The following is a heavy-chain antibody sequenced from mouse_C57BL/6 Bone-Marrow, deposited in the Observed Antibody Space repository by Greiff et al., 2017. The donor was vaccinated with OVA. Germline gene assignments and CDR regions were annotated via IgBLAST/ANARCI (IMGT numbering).Heavy chain of an antibody. CDR3: TRDLTTVVATDY. D-gene: IGHD1-1*01. V-gene: IGHV5-9-1*02. Sequence: EVQLQESGEGLVKPGGSLKLSCAASGFTFSSYAMSWVRQTPEKRLEWVAYISSGGDYIYYADTVKGRFTISRDNARNTLYLQMSSLKSEDTAMYYCTRDLTTVVATDYWGQGTTLTVSS. CDR2: ISSGGDYI. J-gene: IGHJ2*01. CDR1: GFTFSSYA.